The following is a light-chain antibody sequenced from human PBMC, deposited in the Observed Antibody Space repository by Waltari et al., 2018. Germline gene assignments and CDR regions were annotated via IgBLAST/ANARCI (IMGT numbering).Light chain of an antibody. Sequence: DIQMTQSPSSLFASVGDRVTIACRASHDIRTSLAWFQQKPGKAPKSLIYGASHLQSGVPSKFSGSGAGTYFTLTIASLQPEDFATYYCQQYDGYPFTFGPGTKVDIK. V-gene: IGKV1-16*02. CDR3: QQYDGYPFT. CDR2: GAS. CDR1: HDIRTS. J-gene: IGKJ3*01.